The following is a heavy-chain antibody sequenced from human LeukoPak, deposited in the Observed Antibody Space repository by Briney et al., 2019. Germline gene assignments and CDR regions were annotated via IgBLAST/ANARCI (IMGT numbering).Heavy chain of an antibody. CDR1: GYIFTSYG. J-gene: IGHJ4*02. CDR3: ARDTYSSPQSFDY. D-gene: IGHD3-22*01. CDR2: ISAYNDNT. Sequence: ASVKVSCKASGYIFTSYGISWVRQAPGQGLEWMGWISAYNDNTSYAQKLQGRVTMTTDTSTSTAYMELRSLRSDDTAVYHCARDTYSSPQSFDYWGQGTLVTVSS. V-gene: IGHV1-18*01.